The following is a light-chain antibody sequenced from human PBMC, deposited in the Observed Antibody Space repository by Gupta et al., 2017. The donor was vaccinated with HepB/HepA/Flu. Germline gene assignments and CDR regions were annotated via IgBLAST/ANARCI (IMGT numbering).Light chain of an antibody. CDR1: SGHSSYA. V-gene: IGLV4-69*01. Sequence: QLVLTQSPSASASLGASVKLTCTLSSGHSSYAIAWHQQQPEKGARYLMKLNSDGSHSKGDGIPDRFSGSSSGAERYLTISSLQSEDEADYYCQTWGTGGVFGGGTKLTVL. CDR2: LNSDGSH. J-gene: IGLJ2*01. CDR3: QTWGTGGV.